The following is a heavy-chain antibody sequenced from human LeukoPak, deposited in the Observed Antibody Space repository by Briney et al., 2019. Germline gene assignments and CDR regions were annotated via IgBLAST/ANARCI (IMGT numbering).Heavy chain of an antibody. CDR2: ISGGGGTT. Sequence: GGSLRLSCAASGFTFSTYAMSWVRQAPGKGLEWVSGISGGGGTTYYADSAKGRFTISRDNSKNTLYLQMNSLRAEDTAVYYCAKMFSPMVRGVMGSNSFDYWGQGTLVTVSS. J-gene: IGHJ4*02. CDR1: GFTFSTYA. CDR3: AKMFSPMVRGVMGSNSFDY. V-gene: IGHV3-23*01. D-gene: IGHD3-10*01.